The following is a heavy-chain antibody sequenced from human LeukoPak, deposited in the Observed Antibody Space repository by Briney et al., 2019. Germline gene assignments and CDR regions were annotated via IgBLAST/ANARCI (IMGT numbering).Heavy chain of an antibody. CDR3: AKEAAAAGTPYFDY. CDR1: GFTFSSYS. Sequence: GGSLRLSCAASGFTFSSYSMNWVRQAPGKGLEWVSYISSSSSTIYYADSVKGRFTISRDNSKNTLYLQMNSLRAEDTAVYYCAKEAAAAGTPYFDYWGQGTLVTVSS. CDR2: ISSSSSTI. J-gene: IGHJ4*02. V-gene: IGHV3-48*01. D-gene: IGHD6-13*01.